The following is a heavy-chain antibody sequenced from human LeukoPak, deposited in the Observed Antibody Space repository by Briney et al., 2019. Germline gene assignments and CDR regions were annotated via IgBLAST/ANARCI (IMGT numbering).Heavy chain of an antibody. Sequence: PSETLSLTCTVSGGSISSGGYYWSWIRQHPGKGLEWIGYIYYSGSTYYNPSLKSRVTISVDTSKNQFSLKLSSVTAADTAVYYCARVRGCSSTSCYEGYFDYWGQGTLVTVSS. V-gene: IGHV4-31*03. CDR1: GGSISSGGYY. CDR3: ARVRGCSSTSCYEGYFDY. D-gene: IGHD2-2*01. J-gene: IGHJ4*02. CDR2: IYYSGST.